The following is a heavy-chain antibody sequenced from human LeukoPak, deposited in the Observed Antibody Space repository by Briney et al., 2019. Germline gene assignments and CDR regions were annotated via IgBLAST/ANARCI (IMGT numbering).Heavy chain of an antibody. D-gene: IGHD2-15*01. CDR3: ARDVCSGGSCYSVRWFDP. Sequence: PEPTVNLSCKASGYTLTSYGISWVRQAPRQGREWMGWISAYNGNTNYTQKLQGRVTMTTDTSTRTAYMELRSLRSDAAAVYNCARDVCSGGSCYSVRWFDPWGQGTLVTVSS. J-gene: IGHJ5*02. V-gene: IGHV1-18*04. CDR1: GYTLTSYG. CDR2: ISAYNGNT.